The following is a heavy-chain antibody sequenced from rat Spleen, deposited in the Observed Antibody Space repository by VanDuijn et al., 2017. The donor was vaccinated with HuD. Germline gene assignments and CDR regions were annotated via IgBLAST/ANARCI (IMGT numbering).Heavy chain of an antibody. Sequence: EVQLVESGGGLVQPGRSLKLSCAASGFTFSNFDMAWVRQAPTKGLEWVTSISPSGVTYYRDSVKGRFTVSRENAESTLYLLMDGLRSEDTATYYCVRQDTSGYSNWFAYWGQGTLVTVSS. V-gene: IGHV5-25*01. CDR1: GFTFSNFD. CDR3: VRQDTSGYSNWFAY. J-gene: IGHJ3*01. CDR2: ISPSGVT. D-gene: IGHD4-3*01.